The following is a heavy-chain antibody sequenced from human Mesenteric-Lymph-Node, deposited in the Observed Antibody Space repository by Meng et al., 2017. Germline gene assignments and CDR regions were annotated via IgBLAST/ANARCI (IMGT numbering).Heavy chain of an antibody. Sequence: QGQLLESGPGFGKPYTTLSLICTAFGGSISSGDYYWSWIRQPPGKGLEWIGYTYYSGSTYYNPSLKSRVTISVDTSKNQFSLKLSSVTATDTAVYYCARRRGGSGRDCWGQGTLVTVSS. CDR1: GGSISSGDYY. D-gene: IGHD3-10*01. V-gene: IGHV4-30-4*01. CDR2: TYYSGST. CDR3: ARRRGGSGRDC. J-gene: IGHJ4*02.